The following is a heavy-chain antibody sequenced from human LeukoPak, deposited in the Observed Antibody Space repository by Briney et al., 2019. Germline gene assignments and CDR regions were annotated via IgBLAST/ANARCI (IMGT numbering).Heavy chain of an antibody. CDR1: GGSISSGGYY. D-gene: IGHD5-18*01. CDR3: ARAPRLTAFDP. Sequence: SETLSLTCTVSGGSISSGGYYWSWIRQHPGKGLEWVGYIYYSGSTYYSPSLKSRVTISVDASKNQFSLKLSSVTAADTAVYYCARAPRLTAFDPWGQGTLVTVSS. V-gene: IGHV4-31*03. CDR2: IYYSGST. J-gene: IGHJ5*02.